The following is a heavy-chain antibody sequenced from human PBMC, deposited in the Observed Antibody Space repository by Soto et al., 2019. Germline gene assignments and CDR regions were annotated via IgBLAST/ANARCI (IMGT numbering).Heavy chain of an antibody. CDR2: MNPNSGDT. CDR1: GYTFTNHD. Sequence: ASVKVSCKTSGYTFTNHDINWVRQATGQGLEWMGWMNPNSGDTGSAPKFEGRVTMTRSTSMSTAYMEVSSLRSEDTAVYYCARARLWGIAVATVFWFDPWGQGTLVTVSS. D-gene: IGHD6-19*01. V-gene: IGHV1-8*01. J-gene: IGHJ5*02. CDR3: ARARLWGIAVATVFWFDP.